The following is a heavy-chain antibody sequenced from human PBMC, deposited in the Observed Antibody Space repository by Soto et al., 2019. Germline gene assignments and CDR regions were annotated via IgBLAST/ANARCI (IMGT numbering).Heavy chain of an antibody. CDR3: TTEEVWFGPYGMDV. CDR2: IRSKANSYAT. CDR1: GFTFSGSA. Sequence: EVQLVESGGGLVQPGGSLKLSCAASGFTFSGSAMHWVRQASGKGLEWVGRIRSKANSYATAYAASVKGRFTISRDDSKNTAYLQMNSLKTEDTAVYYCTTEEVWFGPYGMDVWGQGTTVTVSS. V-gene: IGHV3-73*01. J-gene: IGHJ6*02. D-gene: IGHD3-10*01.